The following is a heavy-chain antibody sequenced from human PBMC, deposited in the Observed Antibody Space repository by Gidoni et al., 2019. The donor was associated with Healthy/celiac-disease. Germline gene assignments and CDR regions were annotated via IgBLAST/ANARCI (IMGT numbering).Heavy chain of an antibody. Sequence: QLQLQESGPGLVKPSETLSLTCTVSGGSISSSSYYWGWIRQPPGKGLEWIGSIYYSGSTYYNPSLKSRVTISVDTSKNQFSLKLSSVTAADTAVYYCARQGFSGGDWFDPWGQGTLVTVSS. V-gene: IGHV4-39*01. CDR3: ARQGFSGGDWFDP. J-gene: IGHJ5*02. CDR1: GGSISSSSYY. D-gene: IGHD3-10*01. CDR2: IYYSGST.